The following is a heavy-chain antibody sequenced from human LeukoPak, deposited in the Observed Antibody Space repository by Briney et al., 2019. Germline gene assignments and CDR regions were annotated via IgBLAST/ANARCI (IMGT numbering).Heavy chain of an antibody. CDR1: GDSVSSNSAA. CDR3: ARDTAPDYYDSSGYQVGFDY. D-gene: IGHD3-22*01. Sequence: SQTLSLTCALSGDSVSSNSAAWNWIRQSPSRGLEWLGRTYYRSKWYNDYAVSVKSRININPDTSKNQFSLQLNFVTPEDTAVYYCARDTAPDYYDSSGYQVGFDYWGQGTLVTVSS. CDR2: TYYRSKWYN. V-gene: IGHV6-1*01. J-gene: IGHJ4*02.